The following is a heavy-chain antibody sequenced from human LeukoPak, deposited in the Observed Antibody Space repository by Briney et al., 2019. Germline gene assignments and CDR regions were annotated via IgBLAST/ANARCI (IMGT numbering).Heavy chain of an antibody. CDR2: INPNSGGT. Sequence: ASVKVSCKASGYTFTGYYMHWARQAPGQGLEWMGWINPNSGGTNYAQKFQGRVTMTRDTSISTAYMELSRLRSDDTAVYYCAREYSSSWYRPYYYMDVWGKGTTVTVSS. CDR1: GYTFTGYY. D-gene: IGHD6-13*01. V-gene: IGHV1-2*02. J-gene: IGHJ6*03. CDR3: AREYSSSWYRPYYYMDV.